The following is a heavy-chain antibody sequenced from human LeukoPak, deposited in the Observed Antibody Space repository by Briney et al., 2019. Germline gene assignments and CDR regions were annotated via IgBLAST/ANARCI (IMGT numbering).Heavy chain of an antibody. CDR1: GGTFSSYA. Sequence: ASVKVSCKASGGTFSSYAISWVRQAPGQGLEWMGWINPNSGGTNYAQKFQGRVTMTRDTSISTAYMELSRLRSDDTAVYYCASSSRETKAYCGGDCYILGYWGQGTLVTVSS. CDR3: ASSSRETKAYCGGDCYILGY. CDR2: INPNSGGT. V-gene: IGHV1-2*02. D-gene: IGHD2-21*02. J-gene: IGHJ4*02.